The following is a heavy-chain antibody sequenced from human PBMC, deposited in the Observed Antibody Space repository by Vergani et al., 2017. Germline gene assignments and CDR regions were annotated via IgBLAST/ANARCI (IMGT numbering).Heavy chain of an antibody. CDR1: GAPISYWC. Sequence: QVQMQESGPGLVKTSETLSLTCSASGAPISYWCWSWLRQPAGKGLEWIGRLCPSGSTNYKPSLKSRVTMSIDPSKNQFSLKLTAVTAADTAVYYCATGAGPFDIWGQGTLVTVSS. CDR3: ATGAGPFDI. V-gene: IGHV4-4*07. D-gene: IGHD7-27*01. J-gene: IGHJ4*02. CDR2: LCPSGST.